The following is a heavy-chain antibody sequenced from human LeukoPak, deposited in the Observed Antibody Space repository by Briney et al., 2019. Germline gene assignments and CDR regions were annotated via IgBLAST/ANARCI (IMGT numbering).Heavy chain of an antibody. D-gene: IGHD3-22*01. J-gene: IGHJ2*01. V-gene: IGHV4-59*01. Sequence: PSETLSLTCTVSGGSISSYYWSWIRQPPGKGLEWIGYIYYSGSTNYNPSLKSRVTISVDTSKNQFSLKLSSVTAADTAMYYCARGYRDYYDSSGYANYWYFDLRGRGTLVTVSS. CDR1: GGSISSYY. CDR3: ARGYRDYYDSSGYANYWYFDL. CDR2: IYYSGST.